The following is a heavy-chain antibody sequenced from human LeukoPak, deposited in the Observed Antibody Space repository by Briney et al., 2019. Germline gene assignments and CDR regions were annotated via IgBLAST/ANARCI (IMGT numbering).Heavy chain of an antibody. Sequence: SVKVSCKASGGTFSSYAISWVRQAPGQGLEWMGGIIPIFGTANYAQKFQGRVTITADESTSTAYMELSSLRSEDTAVYYCARERSYCSSTSCSPAGAFDIWGQGTMVTVSS. CDR3: ARERSYCSSTSCSPAGAFDI. CDR2: IIPIFGTA. D-gene: IGHD2-2*01. V-gene: IGHV1-69*01. J-gene: IGHJ3*02. CDR1: GGTFSSYA.